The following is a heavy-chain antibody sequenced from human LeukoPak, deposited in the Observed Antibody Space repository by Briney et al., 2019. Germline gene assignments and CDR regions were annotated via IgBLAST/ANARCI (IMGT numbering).Heavy chain of an antibody. CDR1: GFTFSSYG. J-gene: IGHJ4*02. Sequence: GGTLRLSCAASGFTFSSYGMSWVRQAPGKGLEWVSAISGSGGSTYYADSVKGRFTISRDNSKNTLYLQMNSLRAEDTAVYYCAKKMGGVAGSFDYWGQGTLVTVSS. D-gene: IGHD6-19*01. CDR2: ISGSGGST. CDR3: AKKMGGVAGSFDY. V-gene: IGHV3-23*01.